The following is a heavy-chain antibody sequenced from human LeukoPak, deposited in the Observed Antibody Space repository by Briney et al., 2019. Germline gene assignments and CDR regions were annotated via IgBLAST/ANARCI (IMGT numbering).Heavy chain of an antibody. V-gene: IGHV1-69*01. CDR3: ASSRGGDYLAFDY. CDR1: GGTFSSYA. J-gene: IGHJ4*02. CDR2: IIPIFGTA. D-gene: IGHD4-17*01. Sequence: SVMVSCKASGGTFSSYAISWVRQAPGQGLEWMGGIIPIFGTANYAQKFQGRVTITADESTSTAYMELSSLRSEDTAVYYCASSRGGDYLAFDYWGQGTLVTVSS.